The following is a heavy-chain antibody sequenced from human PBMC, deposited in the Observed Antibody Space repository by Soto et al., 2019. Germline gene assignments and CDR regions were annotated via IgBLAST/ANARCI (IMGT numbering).Heavy chain of an antibody. Sequence: GGSLRLSCAASGFTFSSYGMHWVRQAPGKGLEWVAVISYDGSNKYYADSVKGRFTISRDNSKNTLYLQMNSLRAEDTAVYYCARVKNYDFWRCYYSARPMDYWGQGTLVTVSS. V-gene: IGHV3-30*03. J-gene: IGHJ4*02. CDR1: GFTFSSYG. D-gene: IGHD3-3*01. CDR3: ARVKNYDFWRCYYSARPMDY. CDR2: ISYDGSNK.